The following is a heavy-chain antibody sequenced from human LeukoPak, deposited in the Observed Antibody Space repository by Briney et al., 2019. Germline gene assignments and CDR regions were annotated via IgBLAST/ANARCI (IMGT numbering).Heavy chain of an antibody. J-gene: IGHJ5*02. CDR3: ARGRLWYDSSGYYDWFDP. Sequence: SVKVSCKASGGTFSSYAISWVRQAPGQGLEWMGGIIPIFGTANYAQKFQGRVTITTDESTSTAYMELSSLRSEDTAVYYCARGRLWYDSSGYYDWFDPWGQGTLVTVSP. D-gene: IGHD3-22*01. CDR1: GGTFSSYA. V-gene: IGHV1-69*05. CDR2: IIPIFGTA.